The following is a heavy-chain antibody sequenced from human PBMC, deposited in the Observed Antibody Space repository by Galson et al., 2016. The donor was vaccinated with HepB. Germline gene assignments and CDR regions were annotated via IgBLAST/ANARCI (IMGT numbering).Heavy chain of an antibody. Sequence: SLRLSCAASGFAFGSHWMHWVRQVPGKGLVWVSRINSDGTISNYADSVKGRFTTSRDNAQNTLYLQMNSLRVEDTAVYYCGRDHSVVLTTAYNWFDPWGQGTLVTVSS. CDR2: INSDGTIS. J-gene: IGHJ5*02. D-gene: IGHD4-23*01. V-gene: IGHV3-74*01. CDR3: GRDHSVVLTTAYNWFDP. CDR1: GFAFGSHW.